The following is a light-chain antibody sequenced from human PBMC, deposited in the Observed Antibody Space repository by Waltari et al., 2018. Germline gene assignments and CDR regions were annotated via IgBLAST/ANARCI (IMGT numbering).Light chain of an antibody. CDR3: QQSYSSPLT. CDR2: SAS. V-gene: IGKV1-39*01. J-gene: IGKJ1*01. Sequence: DIQMTQSPSSLSASVGDSVAITCRASQTVYILLNWYQQTPGNAPKLLIYSASSLQSGVPSRFSGSGFGTNFTLTISSLQPEDFTTYYCQQSYSSPLTFGQGTKVEIK. CDR1: QTVYIL.